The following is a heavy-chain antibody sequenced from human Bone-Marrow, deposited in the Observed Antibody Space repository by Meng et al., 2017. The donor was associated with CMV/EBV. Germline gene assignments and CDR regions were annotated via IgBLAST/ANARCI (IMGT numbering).Heavy chain of an antibody. Sequence: GESLKISCAASGFTFSSYAMSWVRQAPGKGLEWVSAISGSGGSTYYADSVKGRFTISRDNSKNTLYLQMNSLRAEDTAVYYCAKEYYYGSGSHDWGQGTLVIASS. CDR1: GFTFSSYA. CDR2: ISGSGGST. CDR3: AKEYYYGSGSHD. D-gene: IGHD3-10*01. V-gene: IGHV3-23*01. J-gene: IGHJ4*02.